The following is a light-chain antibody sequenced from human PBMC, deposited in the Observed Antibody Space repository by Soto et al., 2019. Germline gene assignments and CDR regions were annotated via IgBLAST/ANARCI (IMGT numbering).Light chain of an antibody. Sequence: DIQMTQSPSTLSASVGARVTITCRASQRISTWLAWYQQKPGKAPKLLIYKVSNLNIGVPSRFSGSGSGTDFTLTISNLQPDEFATYYCQQYDTYSPAFTFGPGTKVDRK. V-gene: IGKV1-5*03. J-gene: IGKJ3*01. CDR2: KVS. CDR1: QRISTW. CDR3: QQYDTYSPAFT.